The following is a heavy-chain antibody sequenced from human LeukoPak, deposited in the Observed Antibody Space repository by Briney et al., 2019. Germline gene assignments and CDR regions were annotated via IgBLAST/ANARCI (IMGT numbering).Heavy chain of an antibody. CDR2: ISNDGGGT. Sequence: GGSLRLSCAASGFIFSNYGLIWVRQAPGKGLEWVSAISNDGGGTQYADFVEGRFTISRDNSKDTLFLQMSSLRAEDTALYYCAKGSSGYFADLWGQGTLVTVSS. J-gene: IGHJ5*02. V-gene: IGHV3-23*01. CDR3: AKGSSGYFADL. CDR1: GFIFSNYG. D-gene: IGHD3-22*01.